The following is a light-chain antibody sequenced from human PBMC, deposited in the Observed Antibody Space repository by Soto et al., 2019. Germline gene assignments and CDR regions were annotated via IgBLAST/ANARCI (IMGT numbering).Light chain of an antibody. CDR1: HVISSY. V-gene: IGKV1-8*01. CDR3: QHYNVYPWT. J-gene: IGKJ1*01. Sequence: AIRMTQSPSSLSASTGDRVTITCRASHVISSYLAWYQQKPGKAPKLLIDAASTLQSGVPSRFSGSGSGTDFTLTISSLQPDDFAYYYCQHYNVYPWTFGQGTKVDIK. CDR2: AAS.